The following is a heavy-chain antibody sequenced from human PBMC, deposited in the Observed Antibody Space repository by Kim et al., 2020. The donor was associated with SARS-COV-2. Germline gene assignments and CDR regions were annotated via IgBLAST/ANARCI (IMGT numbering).Heavy chain of an antibody. V-gene: IGHV4-34*01. CDR1: GGSFSGYY. D-gene: IGHD4-4*01. J-gene: IGHJ6*04. CDR3: ARGGHYINYVLRYYGMDV. Sequence: SETLSLTCAVYGGSFSGYYWSWIRQPPGKGLEWIGEINHSGSTNYNPSLKSRVTISVDTSKNQFSLKLSSVTAADTAVYYWARGGHYINYVLRYYGMDVWGGGTTVTVSS. CDR2: INHSGST.